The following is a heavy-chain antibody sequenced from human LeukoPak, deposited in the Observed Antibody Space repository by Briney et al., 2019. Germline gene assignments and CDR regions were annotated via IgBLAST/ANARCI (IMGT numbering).Heavy chain of an antibody. CDR2: IPYDGTNK. V-gene: IGHV3-30*02. CDR3: VQGTRRGAITMVRGVIGKSYYFDS. J-gene: IGHJ4*02. CDR1: GFTFSNYG. D-gene: IGHD3-10*01. Sequence: GGSLRLSCAPSGFTFSNYGMHWVRQAPGKGLEWVAFIPYDGTNKYHADSVKGRLTISRDNSKNTTDLQMNSMRTDDTAVYYCVQGTRRGAITMVRGVIGKSYYFDSWGQGTLVTVSS.